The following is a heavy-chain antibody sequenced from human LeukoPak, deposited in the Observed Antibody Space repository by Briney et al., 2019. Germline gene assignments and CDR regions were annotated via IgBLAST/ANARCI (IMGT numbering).Heavy chain of an antibody. V-gene: IGHV3-23*01. J-gene: IGHJ4*02. CDR1: GFTFSSYA. D-gene: IGHD2-2*01. Sequence: GGPLRLSCAASGFTFSSYAMSWVRQAPGKGLEWVSAISGGGGSTYYTDSVKGRFTISRDNSKNTLYLQMNSLRAEDTAVYYCAKDVYCSSTSCYYFDYWGQGTLVTVSS. CDR3: AKDVYCSSTSCYYFDY. CDR2: ISGGGGST.